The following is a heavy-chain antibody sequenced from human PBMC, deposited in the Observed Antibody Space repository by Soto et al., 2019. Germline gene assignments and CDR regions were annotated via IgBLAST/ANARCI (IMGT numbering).Heavy chain of an antibody. V-gene: IGHV3-23*01. J-gene: IGHJ5*02. CDR1: GFTFNRYP. Sequence: PGGSLRLSCAASGFTFNRYPMSWVRQAPGQGLQWVSALSSSGDDTYYADSVKGRFTISRDTSKNTLYLQMNNLRVEDTAIYYCVKGSRSYDGRVWYDYKLFDPWGQGTLVTVSS. CDR2: LSSSGDDT. D-gene: IGHD6-19*01. CDR3: VKGSRSYDGRVWYDYKLFDP.